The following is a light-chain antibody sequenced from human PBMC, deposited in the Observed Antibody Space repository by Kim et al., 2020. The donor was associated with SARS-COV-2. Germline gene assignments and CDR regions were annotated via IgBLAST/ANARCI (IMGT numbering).Light chain of an antibody. Sequence: VSPGERATLSCRASQSVSSNLAWYQQKPGQAPRLLIYGASTRATGIPARFSGSGSGTEFTLTISSLQSEDFAVYYCQQYNNWPLTFGGGTKVDVK. J-gene: IGKJ4*01. CDR3: QQYNNWPLT. CDR1: QSVSSN. V-gene: IGKV3-15*01. CDR2: GAS.